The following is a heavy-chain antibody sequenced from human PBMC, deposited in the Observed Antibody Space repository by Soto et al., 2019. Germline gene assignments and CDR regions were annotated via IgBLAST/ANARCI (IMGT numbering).Heavy chain of an antibody. CDR1: GYTFTSYD. V-gene: IGHV1-8*01. CDR3: ARAVHYYYDSSGYYYGVFYFDY. Sequence: QVQLVQSGAEVKKPGASVKVSCKASGYTFTSYDINWVRQATGQGLEWMGWMNPNSGNTGYAQKFPGRVTMTRNTSISTADMELSSLRSEDTAVYYCARAVHYYYDSSGYYYGVFYFDYWGQGTLVTVSS. CDR2: MNPNSGNT. D-gene: IGHD3-22*01. J-gene: IGHJ4*02.